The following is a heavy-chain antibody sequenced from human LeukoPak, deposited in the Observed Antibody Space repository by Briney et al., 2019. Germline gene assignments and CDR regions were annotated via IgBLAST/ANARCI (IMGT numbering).Heavy chain of an antibody. J-gene: IGHJ4*02. CDR3: ARGGPTIFGVVISPFDY. V-gene: IGHV3-74*01. CDR1: GFTFCNYW. D-gene: IGHD3-3*01. Sequence: GGSLSLFCAPCGFTFCNYWVLCVSPPPGRGLVWVSRINSDGINTSYADSVMGRFTISRDNVKNSLYLQMNGVRAEDTALYYCARGGPTIFGVVISPFDYWGQGTLVSVSS. CDR2: INSDGINT.